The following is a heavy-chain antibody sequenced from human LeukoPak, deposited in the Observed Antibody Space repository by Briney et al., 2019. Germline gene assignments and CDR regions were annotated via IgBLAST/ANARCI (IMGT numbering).Heavy chain of an antibody. CDR2: TSSSSDII. D-gene: IGHD6-6*01. CDR1: GLTFSSFS. CDR3: VRVRYSSSSHYMDV. V-gene: IGHV3-48*04. Sequence: GGSLGLSCAASGLTFSSFSMNWVRQAPGKGLEWVSYTSSSSDIIHYADSVKGRFTISRDNAKKSLYLEKNSLRAEDTAVYYCVRVRYSSSSHYMDVWGKGTTVTVSS. J-gene: IGHJ6*03.